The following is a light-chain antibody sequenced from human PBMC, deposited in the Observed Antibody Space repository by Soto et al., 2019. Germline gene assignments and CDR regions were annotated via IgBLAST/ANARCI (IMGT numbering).Light chain of an antibody. J-gene: IGKJ1*01. CDR3: QQYQIVWT. CDR2: DAS. CDR1: QSVNTC. Sequence: DIQMTQSPSTLSASVGDRVSITCRSSQSVNTCLAWYQQKPGRAPTLLIYDASSLQSGVPSRFSGSGSGTEFTLTISSLQPDDFATYYCQQYQIVWTFGQGTKVDI. V-gene: IGKV1-5*01.